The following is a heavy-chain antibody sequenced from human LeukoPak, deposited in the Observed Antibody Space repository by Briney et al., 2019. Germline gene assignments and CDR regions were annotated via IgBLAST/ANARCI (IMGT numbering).Heavy chain of an antibody. D-gene: IGHD2-15*01. CDR2: ISTGSSST. CDR1: GFTFSDYY. CDR3: ARDLCSGGSCSDY. V-gene: IGHV3-11*06. Sequence: GGSLRLSCAASGFTFSDYYMSWIRQAPGKGLEWVSYISTGSSSTKYADSVKGRFTISRDNAKNSLYLQMNSLRAEDTAIYYCARDLCSGGSCSDYWGQGTLVTVSS. J-gene: IGHJ4*02.